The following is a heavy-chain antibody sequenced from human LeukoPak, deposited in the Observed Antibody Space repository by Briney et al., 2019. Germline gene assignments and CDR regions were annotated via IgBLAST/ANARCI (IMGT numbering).Heavy chain of an antibody. CDR3: AALGQPDSGYAFDY. CDR1: GGSISSYY. Sequence: KSSETLSLTCTVSGGSISSYYWSWIRQPAGKGLEWIGRIYTSGSTNYNPSLKSRVTISVDTSKNQFSPKLSSMTAADTAVYYCAALGQPDSGYAFDYWGQGTLVTVSS. D-gene: IGHD5-12*01. V-gene: IGHV4-4*07. CDR2: IYTSGST. J-gene: IGHJ4*02.